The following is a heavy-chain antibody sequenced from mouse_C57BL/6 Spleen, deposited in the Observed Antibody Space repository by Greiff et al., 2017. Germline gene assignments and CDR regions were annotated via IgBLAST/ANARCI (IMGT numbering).Heavy chain of an antibody. CDR3: ARLYYDYSSYAMDY. J-gene: IGHJ4*01. Sequence: DVMLVESGGGLVQPGGSLKLSCAASGFTFSDYYMYWVRQTPEKRLEWVAYISNGGGSTYYPDTVKGRFTISRDNAKNTLYLQMSRLKSEDTAMYYCARLYYDYSSYAMDYWGQGTSVTVSS. V-gene: IGHV5-12*01. D-gene: IGHD2-4*01. CDR2: ISNGGGST. CDR1: GFTFSDYY.